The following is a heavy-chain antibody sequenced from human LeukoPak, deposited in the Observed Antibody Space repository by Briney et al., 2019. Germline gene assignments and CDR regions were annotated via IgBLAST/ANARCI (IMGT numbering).Heavy chain of an antibody. V-gene: IGHV4-34*01. CDR3: AREGYYDSSGYSLGY. J-gene: IGHJ4*02. D-gene: IGHD3-22*01. CDR2: INHSGST. CDR1: GGSFSGYY. Sequence: PSETLSLTCAVYGGSFSGYYWSWIRQPPGKGLEWIGEINHSGSTNYNPSLKSRVTISVDTSKNQFSLKLSSVTAADTAVYYCAREGYYDSSGYSLGYWGQGTLVTVSS.